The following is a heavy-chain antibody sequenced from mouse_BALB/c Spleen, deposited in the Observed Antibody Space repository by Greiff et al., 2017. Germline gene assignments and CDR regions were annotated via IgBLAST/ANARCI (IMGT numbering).Heavy chain of an antibody. V-gene: IGHV7-3*02. Sequence: EVKLVESGGGLVQPGGSLRLSCATSGFTFTDYYMSWVRQPPGKALEWLGFIRNKANGYTTEYSASVKGRFTISRDNSQSILYLQMNTLRAEDSATYYCARDSYGNPWFAYWGQGTLVTVSA. CDR2: IRNKANGYTT. J-gene: IGHJ3*01. CDR1: GFTFTDYY. CDR3: ARDSYGNPWFAY. D-gene: IGHD2-10*02.